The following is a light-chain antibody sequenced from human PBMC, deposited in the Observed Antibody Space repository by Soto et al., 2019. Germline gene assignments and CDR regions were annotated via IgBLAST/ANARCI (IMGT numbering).Light chain of an antibody. V-gene: IGKV3-20*01. J-gene: IGKJ1*01. CDR1: QSVSSNY. CDR2: GTS. Sequence: VLTQSPATLSLSPGERATLSCRASQSVSSNYVAWYHQKPGQAPRLLLYGTSTRATGIPDRFSGSGSGTDFTLAISRLEPEDFAVYYCQQYGTSPRTFGQGTKVASK. CDR3: QQYGTSPRT.